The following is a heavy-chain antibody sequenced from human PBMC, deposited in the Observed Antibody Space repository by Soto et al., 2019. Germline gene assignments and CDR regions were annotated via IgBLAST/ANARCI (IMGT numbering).Heavy chain of an antibody. D-gene: IGHD3-10*01. CDR2: IWYDGSNK. J-gene: IGHJ4*02. Sequence: QVQLVESGGGVVQPGRSLRLSCAASGFTFSSYGMHWVRQAPGKGLEWVAVIWYDGSNKYYADSVKGRFTISRDNSKNTLYLQMNSRRAEDTAVYYCARDLNYYGSGSYYSYYFDYWGQGTLVTVSS. V-gene: IGHV3-33*01. CDR1: GFTFSSYG. CDR3: ARDLNYYGSGSYYSYYFDY.